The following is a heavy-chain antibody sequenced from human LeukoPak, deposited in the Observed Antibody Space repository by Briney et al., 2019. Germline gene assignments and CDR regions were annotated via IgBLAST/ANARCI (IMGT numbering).Heavy chain of an antibody. V-gene: IGHV3-15*01. J-gene: IGHJ4*02. Sequence: PGGSLRLSCAASGFTFSNAWMSWVRQAPGKGLEWVGRIKSKSEGGTTDYAAPVKGRFSTSRDDSKNALSLQMNSLKTEDTAVYYCTTLGGFDYWGQGTLVTVSS. CDR2: IKSKSEGGTT. CDR1: GFTFSNAW. D-gene: IGHD3-16*01. CDR3: TTLGGFDY.